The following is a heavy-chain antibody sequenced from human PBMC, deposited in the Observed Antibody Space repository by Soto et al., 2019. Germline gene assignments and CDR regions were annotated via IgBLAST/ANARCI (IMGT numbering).Heavy chain of an antibody. V-gene: IGHV4-39*01. CDR3: VSQRTSVLTQAYFDY. D-gene: IGHD2-8*01. Sequence: SETLSLTGTVSCGSVSNSNYYWGWIRQSPGRGLEWIGSVYYMGRSYSNSSVKMRVTISVDTSKNQFSLNLNSVTASDTAVYFCVSQRTSVLTQAYFDYWGPGALVTVSS. CDR1: CGSVSNSNYY. CDR2: VYYMGRS. J-gene: IGHJ4*02.